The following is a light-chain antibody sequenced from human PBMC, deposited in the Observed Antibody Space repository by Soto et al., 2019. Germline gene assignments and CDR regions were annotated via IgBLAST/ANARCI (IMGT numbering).Light chain of an antibody. V-gene: IGLV1-51*01. CDR1: SSNIGGNS. Sequence: QSVLTQPPSVSGAPGKKVTIPCSGSSSNIGGNSVSWYQQLPGTAPKLLIYDDDKRPSGSPDRFSGSTSGTSATLGITGVQTGDEADYYCGSWDSSLRAYVFGTGTKLTVL. CDR2: DDD. CDR3: GSWDSSLRAYV. J-gene: IGLJ1*01.